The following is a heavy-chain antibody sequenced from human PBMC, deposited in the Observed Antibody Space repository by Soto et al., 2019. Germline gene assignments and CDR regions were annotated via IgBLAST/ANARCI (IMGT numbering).Heavy chain of an antibody. D-gene: IGHD6-19*01. CDR1: GCTFSSYC. J-gene: IGHJ6*02. V-gene: IGHV3-33*01. Sequence: QVQLVESGGGVVQPGRSLRLSCAASGCTFSSYCMHWVRQAPGKGLEWVAVIWYDGSNKYYADSVKGRFTISRDNAEKSLYLQMNSLRDEDTAVYYRARVPQQQWIVLTYYYYGMDVWGQGTTVTVSS. CDR2: IWYDGSNK. CDR3: ARVPQQQWIVLTYYYYGMDV.